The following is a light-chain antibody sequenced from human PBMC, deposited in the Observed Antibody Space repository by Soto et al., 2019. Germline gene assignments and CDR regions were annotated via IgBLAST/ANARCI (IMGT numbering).Light chain of an antibody. V-gene: IGKV1-5*01. CDR1: QSISSW. J-gene: IGKJ3*01. Sequence: DIQMTQSPSTLSASVGDRVTITCRASQSISSWLAWYQQKPGKAPKLLIYDASSLESGVPSRFSGSGSGTEFTLTTSSLQPDDFATYYCQQYNSYPIFTFGPGTKVDIK. CDR3: QQYNSYPIFT. CDR2: DAS.